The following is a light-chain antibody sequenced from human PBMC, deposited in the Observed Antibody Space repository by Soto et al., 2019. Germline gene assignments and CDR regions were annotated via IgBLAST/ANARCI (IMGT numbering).Light chain of an antibody. Sequence: EIVLTPSPDTLSLSPGERATLSCWASHSVTTHLAWFQQRPGQTPRLLIYDASTRAPGIPSRFSGSGSGTGFTFTISSLQPEDFATYYCQQYESLPLTFGQGTRLEIK. CDR3: QQYESLPLT. J-gene: IGKJ5*01. CDR2: DAS. CDR1: HSVTTH. V-gene: IGKV3-11*01.